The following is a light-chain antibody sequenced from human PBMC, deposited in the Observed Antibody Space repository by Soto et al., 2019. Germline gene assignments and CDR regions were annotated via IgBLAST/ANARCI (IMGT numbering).Light chain of an antibody. Sequence: VLTQTPLSSPVTLGQPASISCRSSQSLVYSDGNTYLSWLQQRPGQPPRLLNYQVSNRFSGVPDRFSGGGAGTDFTLKISRVEAEDVGVYSCIQFSPFSRTFGQGTKVEIK. J-gene: IGKJ1*01. V-gene: IGKV2-24*01. CDR1: QSLVYSDGNTY. CDR2: QVS. CDR3: IQFSPFSRT.